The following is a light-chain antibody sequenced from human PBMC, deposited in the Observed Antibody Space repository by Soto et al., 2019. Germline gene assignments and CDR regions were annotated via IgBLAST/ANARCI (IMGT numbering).Light chain of an antibody. CDR3: LLYYGGAQLV. CDR2: NTT. V-gene: IGLV7-43*01. J-gene: IGLJ2*01. CDR1: IGAVTSGYY. Sequence: QTVVTQEPSLTVSPGGTVTLTCASSIGAVTSGYYPTWFQQKPGQAPRALIYNTTNKHSWTPARFSGSLLGGKAALTLSGVQPEDEAEYYCLLYYGGAQLVFGGGTKLTVL.